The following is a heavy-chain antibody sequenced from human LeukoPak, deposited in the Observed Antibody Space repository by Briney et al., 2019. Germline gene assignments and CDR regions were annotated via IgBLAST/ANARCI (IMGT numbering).Heavy chain of an antibody. CDR3: ARGYGDRLDCFDP. D-gene: IGHD4-17*01. CDR2: ISGSGDST. V-gene: IGHV3-23*01. Sequence: GGSLRLSCAASGFTFSSYAMSWVRQAPGKGLEWVSGISGSGDSTYYPDSVKGRFTISRDNSNNTLYLQMNSLRAEDTAVYYCARGYGDRLDCFDPWGQGTLVTVSS. J-gene: IGHJ5*02. CDR1: GFTFSSYA.